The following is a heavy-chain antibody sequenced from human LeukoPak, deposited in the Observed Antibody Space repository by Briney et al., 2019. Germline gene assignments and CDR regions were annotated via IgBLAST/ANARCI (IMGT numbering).Heavy chain of an antibody. D-gene: IGHD2-2*02. CDR1: GGSISSYY. CDR3: ARYQPLLYPIHNSNWFDP. Sequence: PSETLSLTCIVSGGSISSYYWSWIRQPPGKGLEWIGYIYYSGSTNYNPSLKSRVTISVDTSKNQFSLKLSSVTAADTAVYYCARYQPLLYPIHNSNWFDPWGQGTLVTVSS. V-gene: IGHV4-59*01. J-gene: IGHJ5*02. CDR2: IYYSGST.